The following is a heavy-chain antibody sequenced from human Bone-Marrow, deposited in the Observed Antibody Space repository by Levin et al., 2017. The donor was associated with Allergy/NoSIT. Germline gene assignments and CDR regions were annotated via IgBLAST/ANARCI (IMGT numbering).Heavy chain of an antibody. D-gene: IGHD6-6*01. Sequence: LSLTCAASGFPFSSYAMSWVRQAPGKGLEWVSAISGSGGSTYYADSVKGRFTISRENSKNTLYLQMNSLRAEDTAVYYCAKIKSNYMDVWGKGTTVTVSS. CDR3: AKIKSNYMDV. V-gene: IGHV3-23*01. CDR2: ISGSGGST. CDR1: GFPFSSYA. J-gene: IGHJ6*03.